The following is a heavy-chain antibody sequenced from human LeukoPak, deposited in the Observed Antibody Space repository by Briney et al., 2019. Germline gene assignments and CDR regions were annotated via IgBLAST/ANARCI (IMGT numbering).Heavy chain of an antibody. CDR1: GGSISSYY. CDR3: ARRGIAAAGYDY. J-gene: IGHJ4*02. CDR2: IYYSGST. D-gene: IGHD6-13*01. V-gene: IGHV4-59*08. Sequence: SETLSLTCTVSGGSISSYYWSWIRQPPGKGLEWIGYIYYSGSTNYNPSLKSRVTISVDTSKNQFSLKLSSVTAADTAVYYCARRGIAAAGYDYWGQGTLVTVSS.